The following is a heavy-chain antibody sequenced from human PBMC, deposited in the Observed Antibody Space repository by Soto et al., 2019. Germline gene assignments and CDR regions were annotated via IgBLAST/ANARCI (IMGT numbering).Heavy chain of an antibody. CDR1: GGSFSGYY. CDR2: INHSGST. V-gene: IGHV4-34*01. D-gene: IGHD1-26*01. J-gene: IGHJ4*02. Sequence: SETLSLTCAVYGGSFSGYYWSWIRQPPGKGLEWIGEINHSGSTNYNPSLKSRVTISVDTSKNQFSLKLSSVTAADTAVYYCARGRRRGSYQFYYFDYWGQGTLVTVSS. CDR3: ARGRRRGSYQFYYFDY.